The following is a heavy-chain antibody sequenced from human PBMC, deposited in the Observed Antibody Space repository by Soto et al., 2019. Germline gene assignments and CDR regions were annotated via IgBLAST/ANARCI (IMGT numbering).Heavy chain of an antibody. CDR2: IYYSGST. J-gene: IGHJ3*02. CDR1: GGSISSYY. CDR3: ARVKSITIFGVALDAFDI. V-gene: IGHV4-59*01. Sequence: SETLSLTGTVSGGSISSYYWSWIRQPPWKGLEWIGYIYYSGSTNYNPSLKSRVTISVDTSKNQFSLKLSSVTAADTAVYYCARVKSITIFGVALDAFDIWGQGTMVPVSS. D-gene: IGHD3-3*01.